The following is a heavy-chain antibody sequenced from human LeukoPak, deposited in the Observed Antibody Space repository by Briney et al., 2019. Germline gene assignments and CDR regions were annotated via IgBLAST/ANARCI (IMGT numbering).Heavy chain of an antibody. J-gene: IGHJ6*03. CDR1: GGSFSGYY. V-gene: IGHV4-34*01. D-gene: IGHD3-9*01. CDR3: ARASSYYYILTGPLAVGYMDV. Sequence: KPSETLSLTCAVYGGSFSGYYWSWIRQPPGKGLEWIGEINHSGSTNYDPSLKSRVTISVDTSKNQFSLKLISVTAADTAVYYCARASSYYYILTGPLAVGYMDVWGEGTTVTVAS. CDR2: INHSGST.